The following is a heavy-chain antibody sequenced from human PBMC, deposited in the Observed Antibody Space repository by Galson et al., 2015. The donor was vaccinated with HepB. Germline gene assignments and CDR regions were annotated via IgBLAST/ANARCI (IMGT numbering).Heavy chain of an antibody. D-gene: IGHD4-17*01. Sequence: SLRLSCAASGFTFSSYGMHWVRQAPGKGLEWVAVIWYDGSNKYYADSVKGRFTISRDNSKNTLYLQMNSLRAEDTAVYYCARDHQDYGDSVVDYWGQGTLVTVSS. J-gene: IGHJ4*02. CDR1: GFTFSSYG. CDR2: IWYDGSNK. V-gene: IGHV3-33*01. CDR3: ARDHQDYGDSVVDY.